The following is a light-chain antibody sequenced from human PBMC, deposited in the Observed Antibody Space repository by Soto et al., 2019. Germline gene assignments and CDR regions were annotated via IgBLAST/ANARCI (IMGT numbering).Light chain of an antibody. V-gene: IGKV1-39*01. CDR1: QSINTF. CDR3: QQSNTSPVT. Sequence: DIQLTQSPSSLSASVGDRVTITCRASQSINTFLNWYQQRPGKAPKLLIYAGASLQSGVPARFSGSRSGTEFTLTISNLQPEDFATYFCQQSNTSPVTFGPGTKVDI. CDR2: AGA. J-gene: IGKJ3*01.